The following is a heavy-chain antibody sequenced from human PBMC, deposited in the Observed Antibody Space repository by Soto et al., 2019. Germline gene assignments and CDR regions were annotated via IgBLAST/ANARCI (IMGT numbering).Heavy chain of an antibody. V-gene: IGHV1-8*01. J-gene: IGHJ4*02. CDR1: GYTFSNYD. D-gene: IGHD3-10*01. CDR3: AKVSRKGSAIDLDY. CDR2: VNPNNGDT. Sequence: QVQLVQSGAELKKPGASVKVSCKASGYTFSNYDMNWVRQATGQGPEWIGWVNPNNGDTGYAQKYQGRLTLTTDISTTTAYMELTSLRSEDTDIYYCAKVSRKGSAIDLDYWGQGTLITGSS.